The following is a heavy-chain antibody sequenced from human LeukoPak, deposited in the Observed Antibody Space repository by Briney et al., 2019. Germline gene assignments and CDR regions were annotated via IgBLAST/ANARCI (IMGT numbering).Heavy chain of an antibody. Sequence: SETLSLTCTVSGGSISSSSYYWSWIRQPAGKGLEWIGRIYTSGSTNYNPSLKSRVTMSVDTSKNQFSLKLSSVTAADTAVYYCARVGGLSRTHWYFDLWGRGTLVTVSS. CDR3: ARVGGLSRTHWYFDL. V-gene: IGHV4-61*02. D-gene: IGHD2-15*01. CDR1: GGSISSSSYY. J-gene: IGHJ2*01. CDR2: IYTSGST.